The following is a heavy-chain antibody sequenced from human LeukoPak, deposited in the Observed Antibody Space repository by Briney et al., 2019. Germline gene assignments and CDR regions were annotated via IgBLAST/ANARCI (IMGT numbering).Heavy chain of an antibody. Sequence: SETLSLTCTVSGGSISSYYWSWIRQPAGKGLEWIGRIYTSGSTNYNPSLKSRVTMSVDTSKSQFSLKLSSVTAADTAVYYCARDPTYYYDRADDAFDIWGQGTMVTVSS. CDR2: IYTSGST. CDR1: GGSISSYY. V-gene: IGHV4-4*07. D-gene: IGHD3-22*01. CDR3: ARDPTYYYDRADDAFDI. J-gene: IGHJ3*02.